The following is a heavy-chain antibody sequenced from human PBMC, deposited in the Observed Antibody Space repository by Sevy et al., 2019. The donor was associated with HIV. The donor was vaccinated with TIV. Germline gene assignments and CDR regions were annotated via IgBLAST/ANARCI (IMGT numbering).Heavy chain of an antibody. Sequence: SETLSLTCTVYGGSLSGYYWTWIRQPPGKGLEWIGEINHSGSTNYNPSLKSRVTISVDTSKNPFSLKLTSLTAADTAAYYCARGGPQTTSYYYYGMDVWGQGTTVTVSS. CDR3: ARGGPQTTSYYYYGMDV. CDR2: INHSGST. V-gene: IGHV4-34*01. CDR1: GGSLSGYY. J-gene: IGHJ6*02. D-gene: IGHD1-7*01.